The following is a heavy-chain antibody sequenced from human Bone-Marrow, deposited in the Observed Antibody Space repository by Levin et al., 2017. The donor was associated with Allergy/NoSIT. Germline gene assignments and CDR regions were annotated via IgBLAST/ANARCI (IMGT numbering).Heavy chain of an antibody. Sequence: SQTLSLTCTVSGDSITNSYWSWVRQSPGKGLEWIGYIYSDGSTNYHPSFKNRVTITIDTSRNRFSLSLTSVTAADTAVYYWARDVDQALTGYYRGAFYMWGQGTKLTVTS. J-gene: IGHJ3*02. CDR1: GDSITNSY. CDR3: ARDVDQALTGYYRGAFYM. D-gene: IGHD3-9*01. CDR2: IYSDGST. V-gene: IGHV4-59*12.